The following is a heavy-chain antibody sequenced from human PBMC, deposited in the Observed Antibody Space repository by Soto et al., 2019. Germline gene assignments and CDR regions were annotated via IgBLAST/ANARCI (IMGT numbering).Heavy chain of an antibody. CDR3: ARRVEMASLKAYYGMDV. CDR1: GGTFSSYA. D-gene: IGHD2-15*01. J-gene: IGHJ6*02. CDR2: IIPIFGTA. V-gene: IGHV1-69*13. Sequence: SVKVSCKASGGTFSSYAISWVRQAPGQGLEWMGGIIPIFGTANYAQKFQGRVTITADESTGTAYMELSSLRSEDTAVYYCARRVEMASLKAYYGMDVWGQGTTVTVSS.